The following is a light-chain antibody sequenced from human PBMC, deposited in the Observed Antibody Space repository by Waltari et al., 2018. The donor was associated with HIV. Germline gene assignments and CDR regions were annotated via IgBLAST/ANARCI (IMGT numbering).Light chain of an antibody. CDR3: QQYSDRPRT. J-gene: IGKJ1*01. Sequence: VMTQSPATLSVSPGETVTLSRRASQSVGSNLVWYQQTLGQAPRLLFYDASIRATGVPARFSGSGSGTEFTLTISGLQSEDFAVYYCQQYSDRPRTFGQGTKVESK. CDR1: QSVGSN. CDR2: DAS. V-gene: IGKV3-15*01.